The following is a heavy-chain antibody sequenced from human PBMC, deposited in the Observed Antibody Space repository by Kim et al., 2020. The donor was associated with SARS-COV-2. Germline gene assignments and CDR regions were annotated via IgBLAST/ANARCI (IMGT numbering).Heavy chain of an antibody. CDR2: ISDSGGSP. CDR1: GFTFSSYA. CDR3: AKCGASLVAAVPLEY. D-gene: IGHD5-12*01. V-gene: IGHV3-23*01. Sequence: GGSLRLSCAASGFTFSSYAMSWVRQAPGKGLEWVSGISDSGGSPYYADSVKGRFTISRDNSKNTLYLQMNSLRAEDTAVYYCAKCGASLVAAVPLEYWGQGTLVTVSS. J-gene: IGHJ4*02.